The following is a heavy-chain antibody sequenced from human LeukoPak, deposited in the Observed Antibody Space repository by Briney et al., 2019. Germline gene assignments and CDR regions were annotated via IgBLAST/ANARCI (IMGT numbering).Heavy chain of an antibody. CDR3: AKDLVRGDSSSGSFDS. J-gene: IGHJ4*02. Sequence: GGSLRLSCAASGFTFSSYGFHWVRQAPGNGLEWVAYKWDEGENIRYAESVKGRFTISRDNSKNTVFLQMNRLRAEDTAMYYCAKDLVRGDSSSGSFDSWGLGILVTVSS. D-gene: IGHD6-6*01. CDR1: GFTFSSYG. CDR2: KWDEGENI. V-gene: IGHV3-30*02.